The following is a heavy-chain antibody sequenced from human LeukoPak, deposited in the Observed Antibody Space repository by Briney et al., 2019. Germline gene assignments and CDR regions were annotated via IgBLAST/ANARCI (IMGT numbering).Heavy chain of an antibody. J-gene: IGHJ3*02. CDR1: GYTFTGYY. V-gene: IGHV1-2*02. CDR2: INPNSGGT. Sequence: ASVKVSCKASGYTFTGYYMHWVRQAPGQGLEWMGWINPNSGGTNHAQKFQGRVTMTRDTSISTAYMELSRLRSDDTTVYYCARVMGATADAFDIWGQGTMVTVSS. D-gene: IGHD1-26*01. CDR3: ARVMGATADAFDI.